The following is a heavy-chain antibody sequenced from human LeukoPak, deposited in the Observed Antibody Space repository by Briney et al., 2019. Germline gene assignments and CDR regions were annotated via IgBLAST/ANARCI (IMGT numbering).Heavy chain of an antibody. CDR1: GFSFSSYA. D-gene: IGHD3-16*01. V-gene: IGHV3-23*01. J-gene: IGHJ4*02. Sequence: PGGSLRLSCAASGFSFSSYAMTWARQAPVKGLEWVSAISGDGTRTYYADSVKGRFTISRDNSKNTHYLEMSSLRVEDTAIYYCAKWPEGAMDYFDYWGQGTLVTVSS. CDR2: ISGDGTRT. CDR3: AKWPEGAMDYFDY.